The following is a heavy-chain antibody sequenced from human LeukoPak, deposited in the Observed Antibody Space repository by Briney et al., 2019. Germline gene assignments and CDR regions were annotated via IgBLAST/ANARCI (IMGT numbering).Heavy chain of an antibody. J-gene: IGHJ3*02. Sequence: PGGSLRLSCAASGFTFSSYSMNWVRQAPGKGLEWVSYISSSSSTIYYADSVKGRFTISRDNAKNSLYLQMNSLRAEDTAVYYCARDAALLWFGEPNDAFDIWGQGTMVTVSS. D-gene: IGHD3-10*01. CDR2: ISSSSSTI. CDR1: GFTFSSYS. CDR3: ARDAALLWFGEPNDAFDI. V-gene: IGHV3-48*04.